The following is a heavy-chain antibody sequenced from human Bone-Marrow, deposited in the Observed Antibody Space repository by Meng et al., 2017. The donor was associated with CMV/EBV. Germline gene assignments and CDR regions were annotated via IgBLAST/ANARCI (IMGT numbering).Heavy chain of an antibody. CDR3: ARDHSTSSSLSNWFDP. D-gene: IGHD6-6*01. CDR1: GGTFSSYA. V-gene: IGHV1-69*05. Sequence: SVKVSCKASGGTFSSYAISWVRQAPGQGLEWMGGIIPIFGTANYAQKFQGRVTITTDESTSTAYMELSSLRSEDTAVYYCARDHSTSSSLSNWFDPWGQGTLVTVSS. J-gene: IGHJ5*02. CDR2: IIPIFGTA.